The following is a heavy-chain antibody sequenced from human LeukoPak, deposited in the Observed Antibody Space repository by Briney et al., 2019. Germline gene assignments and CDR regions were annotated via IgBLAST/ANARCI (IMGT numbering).Heavy chain of an antibody. CDR3: AREDGYCSGGNCYSYFDL. CDR2: IKKTGIET. D-gene: IGHD2-15*01. V-gene: IGHV3-7*01. Sequence: AGGSLRLSCEASGFTFSNSWMSWVRQAPGKGLEWVAYIKKTGIETYYVDSVKGRFTITRDNIGNSLFLQMNSLRAEDTAVYYCAREDGYCSGGNCYSYFDLWGRGTLVTVSS. J-gene: IGHJ4*02. CDR1: GFTFSNSW.